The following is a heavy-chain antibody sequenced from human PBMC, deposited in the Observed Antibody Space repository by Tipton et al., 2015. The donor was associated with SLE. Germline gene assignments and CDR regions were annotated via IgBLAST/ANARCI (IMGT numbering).Heavy chain of an antibody. J-gene: IGHJ3*02. D-gene: IGHD6-19*01. V-gene: IGHV3-9*01. CDR2: ISWNSGSI. Sequence: QLVQSGGGLVQPGRSPRLSCAASGFTFDDYAMHWVRQAPGKGLEWVSGISWNSGSIGYADSVKGRFTISRDNAKNSLYLQMNSLRAEDTALYYCAKDFIAVAGIGAFDIWGQGTMVTVSS. CDR1: GFTFDDYA. CDR3: AKDFIAVAGIGAFDI.